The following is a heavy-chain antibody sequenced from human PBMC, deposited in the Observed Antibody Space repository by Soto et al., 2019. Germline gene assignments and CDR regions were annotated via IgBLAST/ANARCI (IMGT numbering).Heavy chain of an antibody. D-gene: IGHD6-19*01. CDR2: IKNDGSEK. J-gene: IGHJ4*02. CDR1: GLTFSTYW. Sequence: VQLVESGGRVVQPGGSLRLSCAASGLTFSTYWMTWVRQAPGKGLEWVANIKNDGSEKYYVDSVKGRFTISRDNAKSSLYLQLDSLRAEDTAVYYCAPDYKWLVKWGQGTLVIVSA. V-gene: IGHV3-7*03. CDR3: APDYKWLVK.